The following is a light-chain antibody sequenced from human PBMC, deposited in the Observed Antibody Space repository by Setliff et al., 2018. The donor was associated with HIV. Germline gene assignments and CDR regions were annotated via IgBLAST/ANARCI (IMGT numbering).Light chain of an antibody. CDR1: SSDVGGYNY. J-gene: IGLJ1*01. CDR3: TSYASSSTFV. V-gene: IGLV2-14*01. Sequence: QSVLTQPASVSGSPGQSITISCTGTSSDVGGYNYVSWYQQHPGKAPKLIIYEVRNRPSGVSNRFSGSKSGNTASLTISGLQAEDEADYYRTSYASSSTFVFGSGTKVTVL. CDR2: EVR.